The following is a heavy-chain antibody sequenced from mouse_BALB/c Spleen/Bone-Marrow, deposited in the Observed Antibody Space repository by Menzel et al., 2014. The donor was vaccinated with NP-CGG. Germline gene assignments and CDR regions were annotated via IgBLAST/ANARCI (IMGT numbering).Heavy chain of an antibody. CDR2: ITHDGTN. J-gene: IGHJ4*01. CDR1: GHSITSDYY. CDR3: SSYNYYGMAY. Sequence: EVQLQESGPGLVKPSQSLSLTCSVTGHSITSDYYWNWIRQFPGNKLEWMGYITHDGTNNYNPSLKNRFSITRDTSKNQFLLKLNAVTTEDTATYYCSSYNYYGMAYWGQGTSVTVSS. V-gene: IGHV3-6*02.